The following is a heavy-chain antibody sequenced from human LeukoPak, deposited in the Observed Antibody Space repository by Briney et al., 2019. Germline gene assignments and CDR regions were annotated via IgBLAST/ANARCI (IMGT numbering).Heavy chain of an antibody. CDR2: ISTSSTYI. D-gene: IGHD6-6*01. CDR1: GFTFNTYS. V-gene: IGHV3-21*01. J-gene: IGHJ6*03. CDR3: AREGGSYYYMDV. Sequence: GGSLRLSCAASGFTFNTYSMNWVRQAPGKGLEWVSSISTSSTYIYYADSVKGGFTISRDNAKNSLYLQMNTLRPEDTAVYYCAREGGSYYYMDVWGKGTTVTVSS.